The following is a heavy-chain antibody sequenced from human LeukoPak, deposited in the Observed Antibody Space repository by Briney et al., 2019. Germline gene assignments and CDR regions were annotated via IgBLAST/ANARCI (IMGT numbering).Heavy chain of an antibody. D-gene: IGHD5-12*01. CDR2: INPSGGST. Sequence: ASVKVSCKASGYTFTSYYMHWVRQAPGQGLEWMGIINPSGGSTSYAQKFQGRVTMTRDLSTNTVYMELSGLRSEDTAVYYCARDRKIVATIDYYYIGVWGRGTTVTVSS. V-gene: IGHV1-46*01. CDR3: ARDRKIVATIDYYYIGV. CDR1: GYTFTSYY. J-gene: IGHJ6*03.